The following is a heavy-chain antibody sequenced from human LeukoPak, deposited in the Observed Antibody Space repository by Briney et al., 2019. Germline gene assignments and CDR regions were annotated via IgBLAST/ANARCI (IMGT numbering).Heavy chain of an antibody. V-gene: IGHV3-15*01. J-gene: IGHJ4*02. CDR3: AARPFVVVPAANFDY. CDR2: IKRNIDGGTT. Sequence: GGSLRLSCAASGFTFSSTWMSWVRQAPGKGLEWVGRIKRNIDGGTTDYAAPVNGRFTISRDDSKNTLYLQMNSLRAEDTAVYYCAARPFVVVPAANFDYWGQGTLVTVSS. CDR1: GFTFSSTW. D-gene: IGHD2-2*01.